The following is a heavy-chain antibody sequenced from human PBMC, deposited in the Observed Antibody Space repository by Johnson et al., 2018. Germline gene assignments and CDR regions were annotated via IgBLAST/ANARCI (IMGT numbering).Heavy chain of an antibody. CDR3: ARGRDFYGSGLDAFDM. CDR1: GFTSRNYW. V-gene: IGHV3-7*01. J-gene: IGHJ3*02. CDR2: MNQDGSET. D-gene: IGHD3-10*01. Sequence: EVQLVESGGELVQRGGSLRLSCAASGFTSRNYWMSWVRQAPGKGLEWVANMNQDGSETYYVDSVKGRFTNSRDNAKNSLYLPMNSLRADDTAVYYCARGRDFYGSGLDAFDMWGQGTMVTVSS.